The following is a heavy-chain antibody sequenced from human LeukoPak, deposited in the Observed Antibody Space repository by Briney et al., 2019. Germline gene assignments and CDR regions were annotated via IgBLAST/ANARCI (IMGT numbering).Heavy chain of an antibody. V-gene: IGHV3-48*02. CDR2: ISSSSTI. CDR3: ASSRVSGSFY. Sequence: PGGSLRLSCAAFGFVFSTYTMNWVRQAPGKGLEWVSYISSSSTIYYADSVKGRFTISRDNAKNSLYLQMNSLRDEDTAVYYCASSRVSGSFYWGQGTLVTVAS. J-gene: IGHJ4*02. CDR1: GFVFSTYT. D-gene: IGHD1-26*01.